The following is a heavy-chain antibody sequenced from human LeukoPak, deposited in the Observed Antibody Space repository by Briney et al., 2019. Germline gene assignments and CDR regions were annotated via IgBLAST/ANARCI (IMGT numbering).Heavy chain of an antibody. CDR3: ARGSYTGFDLYFDY. J-gene: IGHJ4*02. D-gene: IGHD5-12*01. CDR1: GFSFSTQE. Sequence: GGSLRLSCATSGFSFSTQEMTWVRQAPGKGLEWVSYISSNSRTIYYADSVKGRFTISRDNTRNSVFLQLNSLRVEDTGFYYCARGSYTGFDLYFDYWGQGTLVTASS. V-gene: IGHV3-48*03. CDR2: ISSNSRTI.